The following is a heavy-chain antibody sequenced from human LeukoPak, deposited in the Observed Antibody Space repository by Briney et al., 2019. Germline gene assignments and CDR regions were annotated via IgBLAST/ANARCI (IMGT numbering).Heavy chain of an antibody. J-gene: IGHJ4*02. V-gene: IGHV3-23*01. CDR1: GFSFTTYA. CDR2: ISGGGSNT. D-gene: IGHD5-12*01. Sequence: GGSLRLSCAASGFSFTTYAMSWVRQAPGKGLEWVSGISGGGSNTYYADSVKGRFTISRDNSKNTLYLQMNSLRAEDTAIFYCAKHQGYTGYDSSDSWGQGTLVTVSS. CDR3: AKHQGYTGYDSSDS.